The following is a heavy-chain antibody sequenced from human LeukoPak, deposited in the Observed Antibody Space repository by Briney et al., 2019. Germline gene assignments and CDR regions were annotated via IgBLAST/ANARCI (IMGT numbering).Heavy chain of an antibody. J-gene: IGHJ4*02. V-gene: IGHV3-7*01. CDR2: IKQDGSEK. D-gene: IGHD6-19*01. Sequence: GGSLRLSCAASGFTFSTYWMTWVRQAPGKGLEWVANIKQDGSEKYYVDSVKGRFTISRDNSKNTLYLQMNSLRAEDTAVYYCAKDRWPYSSGGYYFDYWGQGTLVTVSS. CDR1: GFTFSTYW. CDR3: AKDRWPYSSGGYYFDY.